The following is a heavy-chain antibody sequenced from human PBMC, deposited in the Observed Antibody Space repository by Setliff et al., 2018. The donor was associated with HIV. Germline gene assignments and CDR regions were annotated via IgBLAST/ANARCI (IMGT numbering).Heavy chain of an antibody. CDR3: ARDRYGDYAYFDY. J-gene: IGHJ4*02. D-gene: IGHD4-17*01. CDR1: GGSISSDTFY. Sequence: SETLSLTCTVSGGSISSDTFYWSWIRQPTGKGLEWIGHVYARGNTNYNPSLKSRVTISVDTSKSQFSLKLSSVTAADTAVYYCARDRYGDYAYFDYWGQGTLVTVSS. CDR2: VYARGNT. V-gene: IGHV4-61*09.